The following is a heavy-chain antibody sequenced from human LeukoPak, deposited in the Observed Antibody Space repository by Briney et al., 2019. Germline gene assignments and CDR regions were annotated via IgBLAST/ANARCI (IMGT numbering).Heavy chain of an antibody. CDR1: GFSFSSYW. Sequence: PGGSLRLYCAASGFSFSSYWRHWVRQAPGKGLVWVSRINRAGSGTHYADCVKVSFTISIDKATNTPSLKMNSLRAEDTAVYYCARWATVVTYGMGAWGHGTTVTVSS. J-gene: IGHJ6*02. D-gene: IGHD4-23*01. V-gene: IGHV3-74*01. CDR3: ARWATVVTYGMGA. CDR2: INRAGSGT.